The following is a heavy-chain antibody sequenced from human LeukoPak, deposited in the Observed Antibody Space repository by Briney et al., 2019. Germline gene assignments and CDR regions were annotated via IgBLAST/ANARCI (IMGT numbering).Heavy chain of an antibody. J-gene: IGHJ4*02. CDR1: GFTFDDYA. D-gene: IGHD4-17*01. V-gene: IGHV3-43D*03. CDR2: ISWDGGST. Sequence: GGSLRLSCAASGFTFDDYAMHWVGQAPGKGLEWFSLISWDGGSTYYADSVKGRFTISRDNSKNSLYLQMNSLRAEDTALYYCAKSTGDYVFDCWGQGTLVTVSS. CDR3: AKSTGDYVFDC.